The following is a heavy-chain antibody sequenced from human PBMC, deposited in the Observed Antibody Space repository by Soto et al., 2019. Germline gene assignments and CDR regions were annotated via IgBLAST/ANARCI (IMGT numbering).Heavy chain of an antibody. CDR3: ARVQITMVRGVINNYYYYYGMDV. CDR1: GGSISSSNW. J-gene: IGHJ6*02. D-gene: IGHD3-10*01. CDR2: IYHSGST. V-gene: IGHV4-4*02. Sequence: SETLSLTCAVSGGSISSSNWWSWVRQPPGKGMEWIGEIYHSGSTNYNPSLKSRVTISVDKSKNQFSLKLSSVTAADTAVYYCARVQITMVRGVINNYYYYYGMDVWGQGTTVT.